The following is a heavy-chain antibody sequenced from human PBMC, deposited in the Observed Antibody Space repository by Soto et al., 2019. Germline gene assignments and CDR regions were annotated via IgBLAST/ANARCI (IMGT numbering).Heavy chain of an antibody. D-gene: IGHD3-16*01. V-gene: IGHV3-33*08. CDR1: GFTFSSCG. CDR3: FGNLSWRGY. CDR2: IWHDGSNK. Sequence: QVQLVESGGGVVQPGRSLRLSCAASGFTFSSCGMHWVRQAPGKGLEWVALIWHDGSNKYYAESVEGRFTISRDNSKNTLYLQMNSLRPDDTAVYYCFGNLSWRGYWGQGTLVTVSS. J-gene: IGHJ4*02.